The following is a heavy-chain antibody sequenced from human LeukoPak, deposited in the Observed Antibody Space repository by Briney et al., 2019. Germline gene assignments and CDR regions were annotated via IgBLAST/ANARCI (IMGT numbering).Heavy chain of an antibody. Sequence: SETLSLTCTVSGGPISSYYWSWIRQPPGKGLEWIGYIYYSGSTNYNPSLKSRVTISVDTSKNQFSLKLSSVTAADTAVYYCARYYYGSGSYYNVAYFDYWGQGTLVTVSS. CDR1: GGPISSYY. J-gene: IGHJ4*02. CDR3: ARYYYGSGSYYNVAYFDY. D-gene: IGHD3-10*01. V-gene: IGHV4-59*01. CDR2: IYYSGST.